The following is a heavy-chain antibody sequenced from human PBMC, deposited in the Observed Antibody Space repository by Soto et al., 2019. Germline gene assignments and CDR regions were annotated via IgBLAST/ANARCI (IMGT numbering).Heavy chain of an antibody. V-gene: IGHV3-64*01. CDR1: GFTFSNYE. CDR3: ARRGYGSRWPNVYLDV. Sequence: PGGSLRLSCAASGFTFSNYEMHWVRQAPGKGLEYVSGISNNGAHTDYAKSVKSRFTISRDNSENTLYLQMGSLRAEDMALYYCARRGYGSRWPNVYLDVWGKGTTVTVYS. J-gene: IGHJ6*03. CDR2: ISNNGAHT. D-gene: IGHD6-13*01.